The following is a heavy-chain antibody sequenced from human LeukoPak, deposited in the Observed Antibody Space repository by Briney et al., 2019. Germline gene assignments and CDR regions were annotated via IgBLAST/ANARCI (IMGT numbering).Heavy chain of an antibody. CDR2: ISSSSSYI. D-gene: IGHD3-16*01. Sequence: PGGSLRLSCAASGFTFSSYSMNWVRQAPGKGLEWVSSISSSSSYIYYADSVKGRFTISRDNAKNSLYLQMNSLRAEDTAVYYCARGRGTPRAYYFDYWGQGTLVTVSS. J-gene: IGHJ4*02. V-gene: IGHV3-21*01. CDR3: ARGRGTPRAYYFDY. CDR1: GFTFSSYS.